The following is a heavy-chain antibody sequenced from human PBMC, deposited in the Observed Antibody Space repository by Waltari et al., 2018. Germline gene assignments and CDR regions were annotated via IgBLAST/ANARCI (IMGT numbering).Heavy chain of an antibody. CDR3: ARKAGSGYPYGPFYYDN. Sequence: EVHLAESGGGVVQPGGSLRLSCTGSGFRFVDYWMHWVRQAPGKGREWVSRINVDGGYISYGDSVKGRFTISRDNAKNTVFLQLNSLRADDTAVYFCARKAGSGYPYGPFYYDNWGQGTLVTVSS. CDR2: INVDGGYI. J-gene: IGHJ4*02. CDR1: GFRFVDYW. D-gene: IGHD5-12*01. V-gene: IGHV3-74*01.